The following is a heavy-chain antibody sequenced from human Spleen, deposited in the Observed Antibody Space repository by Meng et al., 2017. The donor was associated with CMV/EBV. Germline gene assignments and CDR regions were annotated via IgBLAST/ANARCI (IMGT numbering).Heavy chain of an antibody. CDR2: ISGSGGST. V-gene: IGHV3-23*01. CDR3: PKAHRPYGSGSYQVPYYGMDV. Sequence: GESLKISCAASGFTFTGYAMNWVRQAPGKGLEWVSAISGSGGSTYYADSVKGRFTISRDNSKNTLYLQMNSLRAEDTAVYYCPKAHRPYGSGSYQVPYYGMDVWGQGTTVTVSS. D-gene: IGHD3-10*01. J-gene: IGHJ6*02. CDR1: GFTFTGYA.